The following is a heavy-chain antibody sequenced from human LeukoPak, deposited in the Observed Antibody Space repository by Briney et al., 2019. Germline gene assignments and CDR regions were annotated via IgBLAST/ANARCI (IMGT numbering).Heavy chain of an antibody. CDR1: GFXFSSYS. V-gene: IGHV3-21*01. CDR2: ISSSSSYI. J-gene: IGHJ4*02. Sequence: GGSLRLSCAASGFXFSSYSINWVRQAPGKGLEWVSSISSSSSYIYHADSVKGRFTISRDNAKNSLYLQMNSLRAEDTAVYYCARDLRLDYWGQGTLVTVSS. CDR3: ARDLRLDY.